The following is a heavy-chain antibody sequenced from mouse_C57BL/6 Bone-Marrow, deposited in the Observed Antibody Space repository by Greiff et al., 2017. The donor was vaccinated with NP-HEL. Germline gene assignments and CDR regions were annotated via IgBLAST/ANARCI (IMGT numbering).Heavy chain of an antibody. CDR2: IDPEDGDT. D-gene: IGHD2-3*01. J-gene: IGHJ3*01. CDR1: GFNIKDYY. V-gene: IGHV14-1*01. Sequence: VQLQQSGAELVRPGASVKLSCTASGFNIKDYYMHWVKQRPEQGLEWIGRIDPEDGDTECAPKFQGKATMTADTSSNTAYLQLSSLTSEDTAVYYCTTEDGSTPFAYWGQGTLVTVSA. CDR3: TTEDGSTPFAY.